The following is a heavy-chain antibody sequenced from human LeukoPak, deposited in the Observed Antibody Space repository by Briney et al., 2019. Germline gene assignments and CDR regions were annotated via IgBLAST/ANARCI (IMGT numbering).Heavy chain of an antibody. CDR2: ISASGGST. Sequence: PGGSLRLSCAASGFTFSSYTMSWVRQAPGKGLEWVSAISASGGSTYYADSVKGRFTISRDNSKNTLYLQMNSLKAEDTAVYYCAKPIGGTYYNYFDYWGQGTLVTVSS. CDR3: AKPIGGTYYNYFDY. D-gene: IGHD1-26*01. V-gene: IGHV3-23*01. J-gene: IGHJ4*02. CDR1: GFTFSSYT.